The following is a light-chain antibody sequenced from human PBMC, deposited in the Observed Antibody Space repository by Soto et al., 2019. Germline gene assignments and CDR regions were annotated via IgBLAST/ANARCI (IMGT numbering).Light chain of an antibody. CDR3: AAWDDSSNV. Sequence: QSVLTQPPSASGSPGQSVTISCTGTSSDVGAYDYVSWYQQHPGKAPKLMIYEINKRPSGVPDRFSGSKSGNTASLTVSGLQAEDEADYYCAAWDDSSNVFGTGTKVTVL. CDR2: EIN. CDR1: SSDVGAYDY. V-gene: IGLV2-8*01. J-gene: IGLJ1*01.